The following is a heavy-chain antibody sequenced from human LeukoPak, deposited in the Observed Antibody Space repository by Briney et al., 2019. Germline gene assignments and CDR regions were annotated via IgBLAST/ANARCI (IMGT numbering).Heavy chain of an antibody. CDR1: GYTFTGYY. D-gene: IGHD6-13*01. V-gene: IGHV1-2*02. Sequence: ASVKVSCKASGYTFTGYYMHWVRQAPGQGLEWMGWIDPNSGGTNYAQKFQGRVTMTRDTSISTAYMELSRLRSDDTAVYYCAREAAAGTSSDYWGQGTLVTVTS. CDR3: AREAAAGTSSDY. J-gene: IGHJ4*02. CDR2: IDPNSGGT.